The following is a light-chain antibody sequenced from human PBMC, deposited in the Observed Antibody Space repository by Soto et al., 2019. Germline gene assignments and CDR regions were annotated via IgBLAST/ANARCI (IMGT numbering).Light chain of an antibody. CDR1: QSVSSTY. CDR2: GAS. CDR3: QQYGTSPYT. Sequence: EIVLTQSPGTLSLFPGERVTLSCRVSQSVSSTYLAWYQQKPGQAPRLLIYGASSRATGIPDRFSGSGSGTDFTLSISRLEPEDFAVYYCQQYGTSPYTFGQGTKLEIK. V-gene: IGKV3-20*01. J-gene: IGKJ2*01.